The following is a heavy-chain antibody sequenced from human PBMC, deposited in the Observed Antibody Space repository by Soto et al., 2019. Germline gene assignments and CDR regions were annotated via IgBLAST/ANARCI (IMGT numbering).Heavy chain of an antibody. CDR2: ISSSGSSV. CDR1: RFTFSTYE. J-gene: IGHJ4*02. V-gene: IGHV3-48*03. Sequence: VGSLRLSCAASRFTFSTYEMHWVRQAPGKGLEWVSCISSSGSSVYYADSVKGRFTISRDNSRNSLYLQMNSLRDEDTALYYCVRYCSSTLCNGVATRTFDYWGQGALVTVSS. CDR3: VRYCSSTLCNGVATRTFDY. D-gene: IGHD5-12*01.